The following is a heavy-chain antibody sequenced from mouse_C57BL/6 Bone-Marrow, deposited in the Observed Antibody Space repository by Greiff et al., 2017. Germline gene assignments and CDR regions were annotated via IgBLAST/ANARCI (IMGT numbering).Heavy chain of an antibody. CDR1: GYTFTSYW. CDR3: ARWGDYTWFAY. J-gene: IGHJ3*01. V-gene: IGHV1-69*01. D-gene: IGHD2-13*01. CDR2: IDPSDSYT. Sequence: QVQLPQPGAELVMPGASVKLSCKASGYTFTSYWMHWVKQRPGQGLEWIGEIDPSDSYTNYNQKFKGKSTLTVDKSSSTAYMQLSSLTSEDSAVYYCARWGDYTWFAYWGQGTLVTVSA.